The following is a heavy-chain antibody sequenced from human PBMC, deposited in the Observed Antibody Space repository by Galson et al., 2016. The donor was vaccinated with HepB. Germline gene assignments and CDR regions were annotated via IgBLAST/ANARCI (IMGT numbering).Heavy chain of an antibody. Sequence: SLRLSCAGSGFIFSTYAMNWVRQAPGKGLEWVSSIRGSGGGIDYADSVKGRFTISRDNSKNTFYLQMSSLRAEDTAVYYCAKERGSRLTRVRGVLDPLDIWGQGTLVTVSS. CDR2: IRGSGGGI. J-gene: IGHJ3*02. D-gene: IGHD3-10*01. CDR3: AKERGSRLTRVRGVLDPLDI. V-gene: IGHV3-23*01. CDR1: GFIFSTYA.